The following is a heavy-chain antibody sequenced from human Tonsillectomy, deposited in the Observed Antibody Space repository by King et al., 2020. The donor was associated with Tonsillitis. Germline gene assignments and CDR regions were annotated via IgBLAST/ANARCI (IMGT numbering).Heavy chain of an antibody. CDR3: ARHAYHDTRAYRYFFDY. D-gene: IGHD3-16*01. V-gene: IGHV4-39*01. CDR1: GGSISSSNYH. J-gene: IGHJ4*02. CDR2: IYYRWNT. Sequence: QLQESGPGLVKPSETLSLTCTVSGGSISSSNYHWGWIRQPPGKGLEWIGNIYYRWNTYYNPSLKRRVTISVDTSKNQFSLKLSSVTAAATAVCFCARHAYHDTRAYRYFFDYWGQGTLVTVSS.